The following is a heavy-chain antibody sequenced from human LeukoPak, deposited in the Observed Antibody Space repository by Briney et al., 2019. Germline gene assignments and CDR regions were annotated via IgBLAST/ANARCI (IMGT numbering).Heavy chain of an antibody. CDR3: ASGQGYSYGQGMYYFDY. Sequence: ASVKVSCKASGYTFTGYYMHWVRQAPGQGLESMGYIHPDGGSTNYAQKFQGRVTMTSDMSTNTVYMELRSLRSEDTAVYYCASGQGYSYGQGMYYFDYWGQGTLVTVSS. CDR1: GYTFTGYY. V-gene: IGHV1-46*03. D-gene: IGHD5-18*01. J-gene: IGHJ4*02. CDR2: IHPDGGST.